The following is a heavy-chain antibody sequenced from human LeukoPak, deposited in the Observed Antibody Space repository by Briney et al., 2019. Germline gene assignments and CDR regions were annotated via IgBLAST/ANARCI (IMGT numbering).Heavy chain of an antibody. CDR2: ISWNSGSI. CDR1: GFTFDDYA. J-gene: IGHJ5*02. V-gene: IGHV3-9*01. CDR3: ALCNETRDWFDP. Sequence: GRSLRLSCAASGFTFDDYAMHWVRQAPGKGLEWVSGISWNSGSIGYADSVKGRFTISRDNAKSSLYLQMNSLRAEDTALYYCALCNETRDWFDPWGQGTLVTVSS.